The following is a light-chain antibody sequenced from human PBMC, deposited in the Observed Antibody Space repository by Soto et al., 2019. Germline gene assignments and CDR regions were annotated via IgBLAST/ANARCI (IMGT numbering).Light chain of an antibody. J-gene: IGKJ5*01. CDR3: QQYNNWPIT. CDR1: QAIGKS. V-gene: IGKV1-27*01. CDR2: AAS. Sequence: DIQMTQSPSSLSASVGDIVSITCRASQAIGKSLARYQQRPGKVPKLLIFAASNLQSGVPSRFSGSGYGTDFNFTVSSLQSEDFEIYYCQQYNNWPITFGQGTRLEIK.